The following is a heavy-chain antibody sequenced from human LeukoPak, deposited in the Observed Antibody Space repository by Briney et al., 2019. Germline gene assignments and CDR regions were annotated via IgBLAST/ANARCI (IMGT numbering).Heavy chain of an antibody. V-gene: IGHV1-69*04. Sequence: SVKVSCKASGGTFSSYAISWVRQAPGQGLEWMGRIIPILGIANYAQKFQGRVTITADKSTSTAYMELSSLRSDDTAVYYCARDVSGYDGRWFDPWGQGTLVTVSS. D-gene: IGHD5-12*01. CDR2: IIPILGIA. CDR3: ARDVSGYDGRWFDP. J-gene: IGHJ5*02. CDR1: GGTFSSYA.